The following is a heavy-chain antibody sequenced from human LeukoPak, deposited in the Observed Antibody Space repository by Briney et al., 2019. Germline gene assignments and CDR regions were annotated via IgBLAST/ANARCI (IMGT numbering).Heavy chain of an antibody. CDR2: ISGSVVST. CDR1: GFTFSIYA. V-gene: IGHV3-23*01. D-gene: IGHD1-1*01. CDR3: ARPPRVLVGYYFDY. J-gene: IGHJ4*02. Sequence: GGSLRLSCAASGFTFSIYAMSCVRQAPGKGLEWVSAISGSVVSTYYGDSAKGRFTISRDNYKNTLYLNMSSLRAEATAVYYCARPPRVLVGYYFDYWGQGTLVTVSS.